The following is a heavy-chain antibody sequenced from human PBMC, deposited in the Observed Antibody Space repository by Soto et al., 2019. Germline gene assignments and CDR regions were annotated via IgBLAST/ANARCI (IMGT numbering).Heavy chain of an antibody. CDR2: IYYSGST. V-gene: IGHV4-30-4*01. CDR1: GGSISSGDYY. J-gene: IGHJ4*02. CDR3: AGGALGRSATVTTYLDY. Sequence: PSETLSLTCTVSGGSISSGDYYWSWIRQPPGKGLEWIGYIYYSGSTYYNPSLKSRVTISLYTSKNQFSLNLISVTAADTAVYYCAGGALGRSATVTTYLDYWGPGTLVTVSS. D-gene: IGHD4-17*01.